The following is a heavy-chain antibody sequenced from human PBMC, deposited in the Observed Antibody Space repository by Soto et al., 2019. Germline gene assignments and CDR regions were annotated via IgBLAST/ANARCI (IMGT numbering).Heavy chain of an antibody. V-gene: IGHV1-18*01. CDR3: ASGGEMPYYYYGMDV. Sequence: ASVKVSFKASGYTFTTYGISWVRQAPGQGLEWMGWISGYNGHTKYAQKFQGRVTMTTDTSTSTVYMDLRSLRSDDTAVYYCASGGEMPYYYYGMDVWGQGTTVTVSS. CDR2: ISGYNGHT. CDR1: GYTFTTYG. D-gene: IGHD3-16*01. J-gene: IGHJ6*02.